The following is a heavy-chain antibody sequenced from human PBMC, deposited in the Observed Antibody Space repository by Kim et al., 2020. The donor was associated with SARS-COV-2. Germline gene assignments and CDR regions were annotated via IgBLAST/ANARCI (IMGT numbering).Heavy chain of an antibody. CDR2: IYYSGST. CDR1: GGSISSSSYY. CDR3: LVSFWGSYRPTFDY. J-gene: IGHJ4*02. D-gene: IGHD3-16*02. Sequence: SETLSLTCTVSGGSISSSSYYWGWIRQPPGKGLEWIGSIYYSGSTYYNPSLKSRVTISVDTSKNQFSLKLSSVTAADTAVYYCLVSFWGSYRPTFDYWGQGTLVTVSS. V-gene: IGHV4-39*01.